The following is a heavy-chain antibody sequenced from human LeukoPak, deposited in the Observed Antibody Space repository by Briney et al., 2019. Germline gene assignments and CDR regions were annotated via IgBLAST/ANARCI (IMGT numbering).Heavy chain of an antibody. Sequence: GGSLRLSCAASGFTFSSYGMSWVRQAPGKGLEWVSAISGSGGSTYYADSVKGRFTISRDNAKNSLYLQMNSLRAEDTALYYCAKDGRWLQFGYFDYWGQGTLVTVSS. CDR2: ISGSGGST. CDR3: AKDGRWLQFGYFDY. CDR1: GFTFSSYG. D-gene: IGHD5-24*01. V-gene: IGHV3-23*01. J-gene: IGHJ4*02.